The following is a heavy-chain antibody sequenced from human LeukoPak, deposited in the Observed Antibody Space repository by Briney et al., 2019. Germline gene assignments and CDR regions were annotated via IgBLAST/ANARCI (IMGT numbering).Heavy chain of an antibody. D-gene: IGHD2-2*01. CDR3: ARTVVSVNYYYYYMDV. Sequence: GGSLRLSCAASGFTVSSNYMSWVRQAPGKGLEWVSVIYSGGSTYYADSVKGRFTISRDNSKNTLYLQMNSLRAEDTAVYYCARTVVSVNYYYYYMDVWGKGTTVTISS. V-gene: IGHV3-53*01. CDR2: IYSGGST. CDR1: GFTVSSNY. J-gene: IGHJ6*03.